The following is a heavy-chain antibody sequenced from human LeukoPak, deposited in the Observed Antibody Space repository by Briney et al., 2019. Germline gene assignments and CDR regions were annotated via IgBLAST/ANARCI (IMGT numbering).Heavy chain of an antibody. V-gene: IGHV5-51*01. D-gene: IGHD3-22*01. CDR1: GYSFTSYW. CDR2: IYPGDSDT. CDR3: ARGALTLYYYDSSGYPTQPFDY. Sequence: GESLKISCKGSGYSFTSYWIGWVRQMPGKGLEWRGIIYPGDSDTRYSPSFQGQVTISADKSISTAYLQWSSLKASDTAMYYCARGALTLYYYDSSGYPTQPFDYWGQGTLVTVSS. J-gene: IGHJ4*02.